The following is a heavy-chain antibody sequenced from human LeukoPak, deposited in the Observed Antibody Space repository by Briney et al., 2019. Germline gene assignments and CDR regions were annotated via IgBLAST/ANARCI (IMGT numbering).Heavy chain of an antibody. V-gene: IGHV3-49*03. J-gene: IGHJ4*02. D-gene: IGHD6-19*01. CDR2: IRSKAYGGTT. Sequence: GGSLRLSCTASGFTFGDYAMSWFRQAPGKGLEWVGFIRSKAYGGTTEYAASVKGRFTISRDDSKSIAYLQMNSLKTEDTAVYYCTREEYSSGWPYFDYWGQGTLVTVSS. CDR3: TREEYSSGWPYFDY. CDR1: GFTFGDYA.